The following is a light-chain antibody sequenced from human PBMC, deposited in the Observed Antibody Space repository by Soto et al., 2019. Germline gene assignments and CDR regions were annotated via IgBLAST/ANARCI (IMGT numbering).Light chain of an antibody. CDR1: SSDVGAYKF. J-gene: IGLJ2*01. V-gene: IGLV2-8*01. CDR3: SSYGGRSNLV. CDR2: EVN. Sequence: QSALTQPPSASGSPGQSVTISCTGTSSDVGAYKFVSWYQLHPGKAPKPMIYEVNVRPSGVPDRFSGSKSGNTASLTVSGLQVEDEADYYCSSYGGRSNLVFGGGTKLTVL.